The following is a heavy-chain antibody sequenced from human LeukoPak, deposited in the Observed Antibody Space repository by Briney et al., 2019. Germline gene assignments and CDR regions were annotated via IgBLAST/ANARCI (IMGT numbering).Heavy chain of an antibody. D-gene: IGHD4-17*01. CDR1: GFTFSSYS. CDR2: ISSSSSTI. V-gene: IGHV3-48*01. Sequence: GGSLRLSCAASGFTFSSYSMNWVRQAPGKGLEWVSYISSSSSTIYYADSVKGRFTISRDNAKNSLYLQMNSLRAEDTAVYYCARDASFDYGDYGLVDYWGQGTLVTVSS. J-gene: IGHJ4*02. CDR3: ARDASFDYGDYGLVDY.